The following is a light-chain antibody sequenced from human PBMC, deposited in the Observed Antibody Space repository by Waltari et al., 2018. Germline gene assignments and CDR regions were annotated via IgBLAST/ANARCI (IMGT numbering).Light chain of an antibody. CDR1: SSDVGGDNY. CDR2: DVS. CDR3: SSYTSSSTV. V-gene: IGLV2-14*01. Sequence: QSALTQPASVSGSPGQSITISCPGTSSDVGGDNYVSWYQQHPGKAPKLMIYDVSKRPSGVSNRFSGSKSGNTASLTISGLQAEDEADYYCSSYTSSSTVFGGGTKLTVL. J-gene: IGLJ2*01.